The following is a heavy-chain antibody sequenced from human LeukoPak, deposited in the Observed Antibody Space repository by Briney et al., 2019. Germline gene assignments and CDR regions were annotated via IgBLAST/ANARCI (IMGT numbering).Heavy chain of an antibody. D-gene: IGHD3-16*02. CDR1: GFTLSSHA. CDR3: ARDRGLGVLSQGYFDF. Sequence: GGSLRLSCAASGFTLSSHAMHWVRQAPGKGLEWVAVISYDGSYKYYADSVKGRFTISRDNSKSTLFLQMNSLTAEDTALYYCARDRGLGVLSQGYFDFWGQGTLVTVSS. J-gene: IGHJ4*02. V-gene: IGHV3-30*16. CDR2: ISYDGSYK.